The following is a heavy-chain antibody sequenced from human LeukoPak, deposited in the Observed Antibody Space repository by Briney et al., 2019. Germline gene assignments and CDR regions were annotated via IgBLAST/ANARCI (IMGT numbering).Heavy chain of an antibody. Sequence: SGGSLRLSCAASGFTFSSYAMSWVRQAPGKGLEWVSAISGSGGSTYYADSVKGRFTISRDNSKNTLYLQMNSLRAEDTAVYYCAKDQSSSGWNGAFDIWGQGTMVTVSS. CDR3: AKDQSSSGWNGAFDI. V-gene: IGHV3-23*01. CDR2: ISGSGGST. CDR1: GFTFSSYA. D-gene: IGHD6-19*01. J-gene: IGHJ3*02.